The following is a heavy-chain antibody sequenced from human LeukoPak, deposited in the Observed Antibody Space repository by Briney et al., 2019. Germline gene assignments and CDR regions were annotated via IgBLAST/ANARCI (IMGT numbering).Heavy chain of an antibody. CDR2: IYSGGST. V-gene: IGHV3-53*01. D-gene: IGHD3-10*01. J-gene: IGHJ4*02. CDR1: GFTFSTYG. CDR3: ACPRITMVRGPLDY. Sequence: GGSLRLSCAASGFTFSTYGMSWVRQAPGRGLEWVSVIYSGGSTYYADSVKGRFTISRDNSKNTLYLQMNSLRAEDTAVYYCACPRITMVRGPLDYWGQGTLVTVSS.